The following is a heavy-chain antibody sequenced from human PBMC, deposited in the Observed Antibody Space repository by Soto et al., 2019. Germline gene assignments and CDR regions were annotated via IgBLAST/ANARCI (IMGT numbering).Heavy chain of an antibody. CDR1: GYTFTNYW. CDR3: VIKPGVVKEFAH. CDR2: IDPSDSYS. V-gene: IGHV5-10-1*01. D-gene: IGHD3-3*01. J-gene: IGHJ4*02. Sequence: PGESLKISCKVSGYTFTNYWISWVRHMPGRGLEWMGKIDPSDSYSTYSPSFQGHISISADKSISTVYIQWSSLKASDSAIYYCVIKPGVVKEFAHWGQGTLVTVSS.